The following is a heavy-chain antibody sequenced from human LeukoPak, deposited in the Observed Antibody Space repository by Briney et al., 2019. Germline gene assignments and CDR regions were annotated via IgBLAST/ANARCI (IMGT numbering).Heavy chain of an antibody. CDR3: ARERATLDYYYMDV. J-gene: IGHJ6*03. D-gene: IGHD5-12*01. CDR2: IKQDGSEK. CDR1: GFTFSSYW. Sequence: PGGSLRLSCAASGFTFSSYWMSWVRQAPGKGLEWVANIKQDGSEKYYVDSVKGRFTISRDNAKNSLYLQMNSLRAEDTAVYYCARERATLDYYYMDVWGKGTTVTVSS. V-gene: IGHV3-7*01.